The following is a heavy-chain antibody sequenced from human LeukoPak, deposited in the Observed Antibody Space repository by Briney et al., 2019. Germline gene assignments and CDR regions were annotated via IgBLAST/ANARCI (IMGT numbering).Heavy chain of an antibody. V-gene: IGHV4-59*01. CDR3: ARVMVARWLQLEYFDL. CDR2: IYYSGST. J-gene: IGHJ2*01. CDR1: GGSISSYY. Sequence: PSETLSLTCTVSGGSISSYYWSWIRQPPGKGLEWIGYIYYSGSTNYNPSLKSRVTISVDTSKNQFSLKLSSVTAADTAVYYCARVMVARWLQLEYFDLWGRGTLVTVSS. D-gene: IGHD5-24*01.